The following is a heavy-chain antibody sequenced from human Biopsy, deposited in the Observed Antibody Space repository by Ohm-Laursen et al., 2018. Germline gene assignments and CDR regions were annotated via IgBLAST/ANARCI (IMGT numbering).Heavy chain of an antibody. V-gene: IGHV3-43D*04. Sequence: SLRLSCAASGFSVADYAMHWVRQVSGKGLEWVSFIGWDGANTYYGGSVRGRFTISRDNDKNALYLQMNSLRLEDSGFYYCAKGSEQLQDAGSVDAWGQGTLVTVSS. CDR2: IGWDGANT. D-gene: IGHD1/OR15-1a*01. CDR3: AKGSEQLQDAGSVDA. J-gene: IGHJ5*02. CDR1: GFSVADYA.